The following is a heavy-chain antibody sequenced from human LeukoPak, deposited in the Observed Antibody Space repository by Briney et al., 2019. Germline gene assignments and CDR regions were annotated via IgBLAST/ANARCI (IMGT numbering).Heavy chain of an antibody. Sequence: GGSLRLSCAASGFTFSNYAMIWVRQAPGKGLEWVSVIYSGGSTYYADSVKGRFTISRDNSKNTLYLQMNSLRVEDTAVYYCARDYGGNIRGYFDYWGQGTLVTVSS. CDR2: IYSGGST. V-gene: IGHV3-66*01. J-gene: IGHJ4*02. CDR1: GFTFSNYA. D-gene: IGHD4-23*01. CDR3: ARDYGGNIRGYFDY.